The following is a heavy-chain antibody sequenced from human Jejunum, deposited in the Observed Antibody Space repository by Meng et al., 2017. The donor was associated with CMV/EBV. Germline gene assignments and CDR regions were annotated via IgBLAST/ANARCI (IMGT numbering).Heavy chain of an antibody. Sequence: FSNYGMHLVRQPPGKGLEWVSFMRSDGPTTYYADSVKGRFTISRDNSKNTLYLQMNSLRPEDTAVYYCAKDHDFVTGKDYHYAMDVWGQGTTVTVSS. CDR1: FSNYG. J-gene: IGHJ6*02. CDR2: MRSDGPTT. CDR3: AKDHDFVTGKDYHYAMDV. V-gene: IGHV3-30*02. D-gene: IGHD2-21*02.